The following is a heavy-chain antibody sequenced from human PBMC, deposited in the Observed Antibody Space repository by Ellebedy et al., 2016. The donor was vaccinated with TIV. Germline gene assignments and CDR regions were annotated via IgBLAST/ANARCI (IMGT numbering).Heavy chain of an antibody. J-gene: IGHJ4*02. CDR3: ARVLYDYIWGSYREFDY. V-gene: IGHV1-69*13. Sequence: ASGKVSCXASGGTFSNYAISWVRQAPGQGLEWMGRVIPVFGTVNYTQKYQARVTISADESTSTAYMELSSLRSEDTAVYYCARVLYDYIWGSYREFDYWGQGTLVTVSS. CDR1: GGTFSNYA. CDR2: VIPVFGTV. D-gene: IGHD3-16*02.